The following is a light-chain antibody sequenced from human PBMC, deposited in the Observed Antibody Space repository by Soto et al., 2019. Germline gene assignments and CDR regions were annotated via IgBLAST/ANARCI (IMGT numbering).Light chain of an antibody. CDR1: SSNVGSYKL. Sequence: QSALTQPASVSGSPGQSITISCTGTSSNVGSYKLVSWYQQHPGKAPKLMIFEVNKRPSGVSNRFSGSKSGNTASLIISGLQAADEAEYYCCCCSYAGSSSFRVLFGGGTKVTVL. J-gene: IGLJ2*01. CDR3: CSYAGSSSFRVL. V-gene: IGLV2-23*02. CDR2: EVN.